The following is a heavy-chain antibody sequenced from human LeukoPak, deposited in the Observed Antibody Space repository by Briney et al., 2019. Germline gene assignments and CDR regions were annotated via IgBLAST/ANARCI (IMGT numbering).Heavy chain of an antibody. D-gene: IGHD2-21*02. CDR1: GFTFISYG. CDR3: ARELPREVTLDY. Sequence: GGSLRLSYAVSGFTFISYGMQWVRQAPGKGLAWVSRINTDGSSTTYADSVKGRFTISRDNAKNTLYLQMNSLRAEDTAVYYCARELPREVTLDYWGQGTLVTVSS. V-gene: IGHV3-74*01. CDR2: INTDGSST. J-gene: IGHJ4*01.